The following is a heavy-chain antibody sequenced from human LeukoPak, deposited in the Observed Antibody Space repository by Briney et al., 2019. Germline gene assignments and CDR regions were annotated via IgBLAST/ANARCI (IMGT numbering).Heavy chain of an antibody. V-gene: IGHV4-34*01. CDR2: INHSGST. CDR1: GGSFSGYY. Sequence: SETLSLTCAVYGGSFSGYYWSWIRQPPGKGLEWIGEINHSGSTNYNPSLKSRVTISVDTSKNQFSLKLSSVTAADTAVYYCARAGMGQQLLFWFDPWGQGTLVTVSS. CDR3: ARAGMGQQLLFWFDP. D-gene: IGHD6-13*01. J-gene: IGHJ5*02.